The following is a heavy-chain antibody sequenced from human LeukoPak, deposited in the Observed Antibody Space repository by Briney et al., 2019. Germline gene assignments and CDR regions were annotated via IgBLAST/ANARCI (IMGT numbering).Heavy chain of an antibody. CDR3: ARVAHYYDSSGYSTHYFDY. CDR2: INHSGST. Sequence: SETLSLTCAVYGGSFSGYYWSWIRQPPGKGLEWIGEINHSGSTNYNPSLKSRVTISVDTSKNQFSLKLSSVTAADTAVYYCARVAHYYDSSGYSTHYFDYWGQGTLVTVSS. CDR1: GGSFSGYY. V-gene: IGHV4-34*01. J-gene: IGHJ4*02. D-gene: IGHD3-22*01.